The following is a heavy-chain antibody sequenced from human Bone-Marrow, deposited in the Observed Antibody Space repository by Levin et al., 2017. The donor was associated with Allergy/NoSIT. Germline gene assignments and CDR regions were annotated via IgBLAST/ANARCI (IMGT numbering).Heavy chain of an antibody. J-gene: IGHJ3*02. CDR3: ARGGYYFDPYTFDM. Sequence: SETLSLTCTVSGDSITTNNYYWSWIRQSPGKGLEWIGYIYHSGITYYNPSLKSQFTISTDTSKNHISLKLSSVTAADTAVYYCARGGYYFDPYTFDMWGQGTMVTVSS. V-gene: IGHV4-30-4*01. CDR2: IYHSGIT. CDR1: GDSITTNNYY. D-gene: IGHD3-22*01.